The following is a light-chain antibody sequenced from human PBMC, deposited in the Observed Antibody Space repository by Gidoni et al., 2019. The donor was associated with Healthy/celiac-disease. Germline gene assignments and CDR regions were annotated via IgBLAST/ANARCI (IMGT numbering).Light chain of an antibody. J-gene: IGLJ2*01. CDR2: YDS. CDR1: NIGSNS. CDR3: QVWDSSSDHPV. V-gene: IGLV3-21*04. Sequence: SYVLTQPPSVSVAPGKTARITCGGNNIGSNSVHWYQQKPGQAPVLVIYYDSDRPSGIPERFSGSNSGNTATLTISRVEAGDEADYYCQVWDSSSDHPVFGGGTKLTV.